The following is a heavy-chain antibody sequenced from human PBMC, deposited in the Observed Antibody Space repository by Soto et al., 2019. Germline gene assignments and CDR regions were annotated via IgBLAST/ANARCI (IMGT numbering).Heavy chain of an antibody. D-gene: IGHD3-10*01. V-gene: IGHV1-18*01. CDR1: GYTFTSYG. CDR3: ARDLRFCVIKSCHASGYYYYGMNV. CDR2: ISAYNGNT. Sequence: ASVKVSCKASGYTFTSYGISWVRQAPGQGLEWMGWISAYNGNTNYAQKLQGRVTMTTDTSTSTAYMELRSLRSDDTAVYYCARDLRFCVIKSCHASGYYYYGMNVWGQGTTVTVSS. J-gene: IGHJ6*02.